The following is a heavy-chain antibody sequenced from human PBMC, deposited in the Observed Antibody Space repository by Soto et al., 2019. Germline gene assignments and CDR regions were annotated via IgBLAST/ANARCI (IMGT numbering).Heavy chain of an antibody. CDR3: ARDLKDDYVWGSYRSGAFDI. J-gene: IGHJ3*02. V-gene: IGHV4-4*02. CDR2: IYHSGST. CDR1: GGSISSSNW. Sequence: SETLSLTCAVSGGSISSSNWWSWVRQPPGKGLEWIGEIYHSGSTNYNPSLKSRVTISVDKSKNQFSLKLSSVTAADTAVYYCARDLKDDYVWGSYRSGAFDIWGQGTMVTVSS. D-gene: IGHD3-16*02.